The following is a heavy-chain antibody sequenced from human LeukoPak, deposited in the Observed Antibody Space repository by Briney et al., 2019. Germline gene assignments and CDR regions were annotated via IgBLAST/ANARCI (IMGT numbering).Heavy chain of an antibody. D-gene: IGHD3-10*01. J-gene: IGHJ6*02. V-gene: IGHV4-39*01. CDR1: GGSISSSSYY. CDR3: ANQLLWFGELLYGDYYYGMDV. CDR2: IYYSGST. Sequence: SETLSLTCTVSGGSISSSSYYWGWIRQPPEKGLEWIGSIYYSGSTYYNPSLKSRVTISVDTSKNQFSLKLSSVTAADTAVYYCANQLLWFGELLYGDYYYGMDVWGQGTTVTVSS.